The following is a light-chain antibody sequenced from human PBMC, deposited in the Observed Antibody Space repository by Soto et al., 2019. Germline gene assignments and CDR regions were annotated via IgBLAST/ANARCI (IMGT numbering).Light chain of an antibody. CDR1: QSISNN. V-gene: IGKV3-15*01. CDR2: GAS. Sequence: IVMTQSPATLSVSPGEKATLSCRASQSISNNFAWFQQKPGQVPRLLIYGASNRATGVSARFSGSGSGTEFPLTISSLQSEDFAIYYCQQYHTFPTFGQGTKVDIK. J-gene: IGKJ1*01. CDR3: QQYHTFPT.